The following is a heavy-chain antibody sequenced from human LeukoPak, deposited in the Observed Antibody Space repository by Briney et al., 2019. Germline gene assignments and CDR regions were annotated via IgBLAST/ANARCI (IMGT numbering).Heavy chain of an antibody. CDR2: ISDSGDYT. CDR1: GFTFSSYA. Sequence: GGTLRLSCAGSGFTFSSYAMSWVRQAPGQGLEWVSVISDSGDYTSYADSVRGRFTISRDNSRNTLYLQMISLRPEDTAVYYCAKDTSIGKYCTNGVCSPFDYWGQGTLVTVSS. V-gene: IGHV3-23*01. CDR3: AKDTSIGKYCTNGVCSPFDY. D-gene: IGHD2-8*01. J-gene: IGHJ4*02.